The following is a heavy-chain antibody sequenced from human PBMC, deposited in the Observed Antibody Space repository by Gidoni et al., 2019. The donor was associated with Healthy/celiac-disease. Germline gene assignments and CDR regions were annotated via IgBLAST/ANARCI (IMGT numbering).Heavy chain of an antibody. Sequence: QLQLQESGPGLVKPSETLSLTCTVSGGSISSSSYYWGWIRQPPGKGLEWIGSIYYSGSTYYNPSLKSRVTISVDTSKNQFSLKLSSVTAADTAVYYCARLGSSWYSDAFDIWGQGTMVTVSS. J-gene: IGHJ3*02. CDR3: ARLGSSWYSDAFDI. V-gene: IGHV4-39*01. CDR2: IYYSGST. CDR1: GGSISSSSYY. D-gene: IGHD6-13*01.